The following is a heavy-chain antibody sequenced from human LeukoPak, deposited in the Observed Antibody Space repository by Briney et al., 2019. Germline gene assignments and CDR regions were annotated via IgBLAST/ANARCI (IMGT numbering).Heavy chain of an antibody. J-gene: IGHJ4*02. V-gene: IGHV1-18*01. Sequence: ASVKVSCKASGYTFTSYGISWVRQAPGQGLEWMGWISAYNGNTNYAQKLQGRVTMTTDTSTSTAYMELRSLRSDDTAVYYCARVGKQQLVLKEFDYWGQGTLVTVSS. CDR1: GYTFTSYG. CDR3: ARVGKQQLVLKEFDY. CDR2: ISAYNGNT. D-gene: IGHD6-13*01.